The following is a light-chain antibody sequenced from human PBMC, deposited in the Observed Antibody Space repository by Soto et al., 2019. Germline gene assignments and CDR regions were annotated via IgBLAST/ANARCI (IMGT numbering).Light chain of an antibody. J-gene: IGKJ1*01. CDR1: QSVSSSY. CDR2: GAS. V-gene: IGKV3-20*01. Sequence: EMVLTQSPGTLSLSPGERATLSCRASQSVSSSYLAWYQQKPGQAPRLLIYGASSRAPGIPDRLSGSGSGIDFNITISRLEPEDFAVYYCQQYGSSPTWTFGQGTTVQIK. CDR3: QQYGSSPTWT.